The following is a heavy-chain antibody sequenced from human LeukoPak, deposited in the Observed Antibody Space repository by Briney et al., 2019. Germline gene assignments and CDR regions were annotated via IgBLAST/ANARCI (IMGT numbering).Heavy chain of an antibody. D-gene: IGHD3-16*01. CDR3: ARGWGSLYYFDF. CDR1: GYTFSDYF. Sequence: GASVKVSCKASGYTFSDYFVHWVRQAPGQGLEWMGWINPKSGVTKYAQKFQGRVTTVRDTATSTVYMDLSSLTSDDTAVYFCARGWGSLYYFDFWGRGTLVTVSS. J-gene: IGHJ4*02. CDR2: INPKSGVT. V-gene: IGHV1-2*02.